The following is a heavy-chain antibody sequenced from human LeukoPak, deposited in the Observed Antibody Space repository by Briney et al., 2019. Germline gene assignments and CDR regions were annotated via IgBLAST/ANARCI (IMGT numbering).Heavy chain of an antibody. CDR1: GYTFTNND. Sequence: ASVKVSCKASGYTFTNNDVNWVRQAAGQGLEWLGWMNPSSGHTGSAPKFQGRLTMTRDTYVSTAYMELTGLTSDDTAVYYCPCGPGYYYGPDYWGQGTLVTVSS. CDR3: PCGPGYYYGPDY. J-gene: IGHJ4*02. V-gene: IGHV1-8*01. D-gene: IGHD3-10*01. CDR2: MNPSSGHT.